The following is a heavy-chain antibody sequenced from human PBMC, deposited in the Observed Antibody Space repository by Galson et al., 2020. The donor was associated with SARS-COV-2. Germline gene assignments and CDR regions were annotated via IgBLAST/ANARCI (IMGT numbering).Heavy chain of an antibody. V-gene: IGHV1-69*13. CDR3: ARTYCSSTSCYWYFDY. Sequence: SVKVSCKASGGTFSSYAISWVRQAPGQGLEWMGGIIPIFGTANYAQKFQGRVTITADESTSTAYMELSSLRSEDTAVYYCARTYCSSTSCYWYFDYWGQGTLVTVSS. D-gene: IGHD2-2*01. CDR2: IIPIFGTA. CDR1: GGTFSSYA. J-gene: IGHJ4*02.